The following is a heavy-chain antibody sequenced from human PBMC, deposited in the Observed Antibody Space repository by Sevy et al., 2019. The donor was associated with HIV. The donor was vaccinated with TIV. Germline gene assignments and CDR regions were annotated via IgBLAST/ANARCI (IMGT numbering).Heavy chain of an antibody. J-gene: IGHJ6*03. D-gene: IGHD6-13*01. V-gene: IGHV3-74*01. CDR3: ARSGQQLVRRVHSYYYYYMDV. CDR1: GFTFSSYW. Sequence: GGSLRLSCAASGFTFSSYWMHWVRQAPGKGLVWVSRINSDGSSTSYADSVKGRFTISRDNAKNTLYLQMNSLRAEDTAVYYCARSGQQLVRRVHSYYYYYMDVWGKGTTVTVSS. CDR2: INSDGSST.